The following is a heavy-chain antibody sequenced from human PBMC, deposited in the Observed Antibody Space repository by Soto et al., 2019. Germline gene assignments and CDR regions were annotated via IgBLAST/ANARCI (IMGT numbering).Heavy chain of an antibody. CDR2: IYYTGST. CDR3: EKNETRRPWFDP. CDR1: GGSIGNGNYY. V-gene: IGHV4-31*01. Sequence: SETLSLTCTVSGGSIGNGNYYWTWIRHLPGKGLEWIGNIYYTGSTSYNPSLKSLVTISIDTSKNQFSLKLMSVVAAETAMYYCEKNETRRPWFDPWGQGTLVTVSS. J-gene: IGHJ5*02.